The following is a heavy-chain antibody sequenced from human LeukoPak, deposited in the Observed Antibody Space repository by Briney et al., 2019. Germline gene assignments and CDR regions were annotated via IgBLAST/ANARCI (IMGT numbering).Heavy chain of an antibody. CDR2: FDPEDSKT. Sequence: ASVKVSCKVSGYRFTDLFVNWVRQTPGHGLEWIGGFDPEDSKTIYAQKFQGRVAMTEDTSKDTAYLELSSLTSEDTAAYYCATGGMGKIWYGEFFDHRGQGTLVSVSS. D-gene: IGHD3-10*01. CDR1: GYRFTDLF. CDR3: ATGGMGKIWYGEFFDH. V-gene: IGHV1-24*01. J-gene: IGHJ4*02.